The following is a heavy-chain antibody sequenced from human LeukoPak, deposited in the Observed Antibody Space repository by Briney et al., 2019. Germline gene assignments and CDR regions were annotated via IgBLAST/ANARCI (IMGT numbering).Heavy chain of an antibody. CDR2: IYYSGST. V-gene: IGHV4-31*03. CDR1: GGSISSGGYY. Sequence: PSETLSLTCTVSGGSISSGGYYWSWIRQHPGKGLEWIVYIYYSGSTYYNPSLKSRVTISVDTSKNQFSLKLSSVTAADTAVYYCARGSPSSGDDFWSGYYRLGLRFGNWFDPWGQGTLVTVSS. D-gene: IGHD3-3*01. J-gene: IGHJ5*02. CDR3: ARGSPSSGDDFWSGYYRLGLRFGNWFDP.